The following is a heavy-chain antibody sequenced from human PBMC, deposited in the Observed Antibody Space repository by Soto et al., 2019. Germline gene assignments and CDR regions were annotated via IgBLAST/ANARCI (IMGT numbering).Heavy chain of an antibody. CDR1: GGSISSYY. CDR2: IYTSGST. V-gene: IGHV4-4*07. D-gene: IGHD2-15*01. Sequence: SETLSLTCTVSGGSISSYYWSWIRQPAGKGLEWIGRIYTSGSTNYNPSLKSRVTMSVDTSKNQFSLKLSSVTAADTAVYYCARDRVGYCSGGSCFFDYWGQGTLVTVSS. J-gene: IGHJ4*02. CDR3: ARDRVGYCSGGSCFFDY.